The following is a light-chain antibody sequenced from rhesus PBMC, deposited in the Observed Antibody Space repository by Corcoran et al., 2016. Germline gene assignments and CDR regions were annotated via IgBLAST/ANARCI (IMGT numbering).Light chain of an antibody. J-gene: IGKJ2*01. CDR2: GAS. CDR3: QQYSNWPYS. Sequence: EIVMTQSPATLSLSPGERATLSCRASQSVSSYVAWYQQQPEQAPSLLIYGASSRATGIPDRFSGSGSGTDFTLTISSLEPEDFAVYYCQQYSNWPYSFGQGTKVEIK. V-gene: IGKV3S9*01. CDR1: QSVSSY.